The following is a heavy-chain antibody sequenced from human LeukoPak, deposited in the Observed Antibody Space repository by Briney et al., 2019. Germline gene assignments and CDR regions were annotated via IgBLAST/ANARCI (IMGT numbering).Heavy chain of an antibody. J-gene: IGHJ4*02. CDR3: TTVYYGSGSYYNRFDY. D-gene: IGHD3-10*01. CDR2: IKSKTDGGTT. Sequence: GGSLRLSCAASGFTFSNAWMSWVRQAPGKGLEWVGRIKSKTDGGTTDYAAPVNGRFTISRDDSKNTLYLQMNSLKTEDTAVYYCTTVYYGSGSYYNRFDYWGQGTLVTVSS. V-gene: IGHV3-15*01. CDR1: GFTFSNAW.